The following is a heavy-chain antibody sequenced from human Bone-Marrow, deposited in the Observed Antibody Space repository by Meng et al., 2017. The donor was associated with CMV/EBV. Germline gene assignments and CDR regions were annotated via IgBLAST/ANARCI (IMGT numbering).Heavy chain of an antibody. J-gene: IGHJ3*02. CDR1: GFTVSSNY. D-gene: IGHD6-13*01. V-gene: IGHV3-53*01. Sequence: GGSLRLSCPASGFTVSSNYMSWVRQAPGKGLEWVSVIYSGGSTYYADSVKGRFTISRDNSKNTLYLQMNSLRAEDTAVYYCAKDQGIAAAGVHDAFYIWGQGTMVTVSS. CDR3: AKDQGIAAAGVHDAFYI. CDR2: IYSGGST.